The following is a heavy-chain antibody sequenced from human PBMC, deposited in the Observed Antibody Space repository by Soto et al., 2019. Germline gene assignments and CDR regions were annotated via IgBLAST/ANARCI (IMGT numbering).Heavy chain of an antibody. CDR3: ARYCSSTSCSSAFDY. CDR2: IYHSGST. Sequence: PSETLSLTCXVSGGSISSGGYSWSWIRQPPGKGLEWIGYIYHSGSTYYNPSLKSRVTISVDRSKNQFSLKLSSVTAADTAVYYCARYCSSTSCSSAFDYWGQGTLVTVSS. D-gene: IGHD2-2*01. CDR1: GGSISSGGYS. V-gene: IGHV4-30-2*01. J-gene: IGHJ4*02.